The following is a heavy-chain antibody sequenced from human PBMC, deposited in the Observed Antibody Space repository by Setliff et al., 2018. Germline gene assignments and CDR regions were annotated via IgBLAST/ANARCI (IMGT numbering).Heavy chain of an antibody. Sequence: KPSETLSLTCTVSGGSVNSRYWSWIRQSPGKGLEWIGSAYYSGSTYYNPSLESRVTISVDTSKNQFSLRLTSVSAADTAVYYCAKGGGRYHSDSWGQGSLVTVSS. J-gene: IGHJ4*02. V-gene: IGHV4-59*04. CDR3: AKGGGRYHSDS. D-gene: IGHD1-1*01. CDR1: GGSVNSRY. CDR2: AYYSGST.